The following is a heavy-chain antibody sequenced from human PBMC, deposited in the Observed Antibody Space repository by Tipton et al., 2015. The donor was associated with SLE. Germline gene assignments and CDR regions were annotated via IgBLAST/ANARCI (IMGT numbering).Heavy chain of an antibody. CDR1: GFTFSDYY. D-gene: IGHD1-26*01. Sequence: SLRLSCAASGFTFSDYYMSWIRQAPGKGLEWVSYISSSSSYTNYADSVKGRFTISRDNAKNSLYLQMNSLRAEDTAVYYCAREGVGATLAFNYYMDVWGKGTTVTVSS. V-gene: IGHV3-11*05. CDR3: AREGVGATLAFNYYMDV. J-gene: IGHJ6*03. CDR2: ISSSSSYT.